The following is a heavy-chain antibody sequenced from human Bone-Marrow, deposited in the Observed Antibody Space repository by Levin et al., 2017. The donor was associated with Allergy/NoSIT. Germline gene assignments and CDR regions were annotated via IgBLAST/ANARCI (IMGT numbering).Heavy chain of an antibody. CDR2: IIPIFGTA. CDR3: ARAQTSQIVVVPAALRYYDGMDV. Sequence: GASVKVSCKASGGTFSSYAISWVRQAPGQGLEWMGGIIPIFGTANYAQKFQGRVTITADESTSTAYMELSSLRSEDTAVYYCARAQTSQIVVVPAALRYYDGMDVWGQGTTVTVSS. J-gene: IGHJ6*02. V-gene: IGHV1-69*13. CDR1: GGTFSSYA. D-gene: IGHD2-2*01.